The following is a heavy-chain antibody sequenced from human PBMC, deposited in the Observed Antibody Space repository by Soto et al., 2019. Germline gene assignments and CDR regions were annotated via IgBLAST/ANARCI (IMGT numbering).Heavy chain of an antibody. CDR1: GFTVSRFA. CDR2: ISDSGAGT. D-gene: IGHD2-2*02. Sequence: XVCLRLSCAASGFTVSRFAVNWVRQAPGKGLEWVSRISDSGAGTYYADSVKGRFTISRDNSKNTLYLQMHSLRAEDTAVYYCAKDRGSRSNNCYTSELDYWGQGTLVTVSS. J-gene: IGHJ4*02. CDR3: AKDRGSRSNNCYTSELDY. V-gene: IGHV3-23*01.